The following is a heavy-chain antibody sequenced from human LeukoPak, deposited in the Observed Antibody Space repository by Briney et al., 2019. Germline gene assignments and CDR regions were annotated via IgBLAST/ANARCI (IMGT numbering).Heavy chain of an antibody. CDR1: GFIFSNYA. CDR2: FSGSGGST. CDR3: ARRSIVATIADY. D-gene: IGHD5-12*01. J-gene: IGHJ4*02. V-gene: IGHV3-23*01. Sequence: GGALRLSCAASGFIFSNYAMSWVRQAPGKGLQWVSAFSGSGGSTYYADSVKGRFTISRDNSRNTLHLQMNSLRAEDTAVYYCARRSIVATIADYWCQGTLVTVSS.